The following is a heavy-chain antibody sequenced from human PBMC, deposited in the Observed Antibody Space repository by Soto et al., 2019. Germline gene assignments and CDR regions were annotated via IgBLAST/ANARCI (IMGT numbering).Heavy chain of an antibody. D-gene: IGHD2-2*01. CDR2: INPNSGGT. CDR3: ARGDIVVVPAAVTLDY. J-gene: IGHJ4*02. CDR1: GYTFTGYY. Sequence: ASVKVSCKASGYTFTGYYMHWVRQAPGQGLEWMGWINPNSGGTNYAQKFQGRVTMTRDTSISTAYMELSRLRSDDTAVYYCARGDIVVVPAAVTLDYWGQGTLVTVSS. V-gene: IGHV1-2*02.